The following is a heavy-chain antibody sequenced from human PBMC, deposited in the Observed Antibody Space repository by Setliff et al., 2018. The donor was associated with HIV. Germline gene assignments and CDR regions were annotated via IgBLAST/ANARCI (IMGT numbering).Heavy chain of an antibody. V-gene: IGHV4-59*01. Sequence: SETLSLTCTVSSASRSINTYYWSWIRQPPGKGLDWVGNIYYSGTNYNPSLKSRVTISVDTSKHQISLKLNSVTAADTAVYYCAGGTIVAPGGYFYYIDVWGKGATVTVSS. D-gene: IGHD6-6*01. J-gene: IGHJ6*03. CDR1: SASRSINTYY. CDR2: IYYSGT. CDR3: AGGTIVAPGGYFYYIDV.